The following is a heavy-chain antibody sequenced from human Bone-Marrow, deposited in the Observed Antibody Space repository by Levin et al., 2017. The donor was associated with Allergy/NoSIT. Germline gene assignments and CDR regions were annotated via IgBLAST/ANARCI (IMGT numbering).Heavy chain of an antibody. V-gene: IGHV3-33*06. D-gene: IGHD6-19*01. CDR1: GFSFSNSG. CDR3: GKDQGGGGWLADC. CDR2: IYYDGSHK. Sequence: QLGESLKISCVASGFSFSNSGMHWVRQAPGKGLEWVAVIYYDGSHKYYVESVKGRFTISRDNSKNTLYLQMNSLRVEDTAVYYCGKDQGGGGWLADCWGQGTLVTVSS. J-gene: IGHJ4*02.